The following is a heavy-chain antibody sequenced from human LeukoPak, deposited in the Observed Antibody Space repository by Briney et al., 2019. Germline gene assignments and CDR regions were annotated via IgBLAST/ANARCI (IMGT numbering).Heavy chain of an antibody. CDR2: ISYSGNT. J-gene: IGHJ4*02. V-gene: IGHV4-59*01. Sequence: SETLSLTCTVSGGSISSFYWSWIRQPPGNGLEWIGYISYSGNTNYNPSLQSRVTISVDTSKNEFSLKLSSVTAADTAVYYCARDTAYTDYWGQGALVTVSS. CDR3: ARDTAYTDY. D-gene: IGHD4-11*01. CDR1: GGSISSFY.